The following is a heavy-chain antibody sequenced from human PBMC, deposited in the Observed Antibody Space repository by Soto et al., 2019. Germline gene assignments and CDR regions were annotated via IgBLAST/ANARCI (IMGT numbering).Heavy chain of an antibody. D-gene: IGHD2-21*02. J-gene: IGHJ6*02. CDR2: IYWDDDK. CDR3: VQSRCGGDCLQSYSSHSYYGLDV. CDR1: GFSLSTIGVG. V-gene: IGHV2-5*02. Sequence: QITLKESGPTLVKPTQPLTLTCTFSGFSLSTIGVGVGWIRQPPGKALEWLALIYWDDDKRYSPSLKSRLTVTKDPSKNQVVLTMTKMDPVDTATYYCVQSRCGGDCLQSYSSHSYYGLDVWGQGTTVTVSS.